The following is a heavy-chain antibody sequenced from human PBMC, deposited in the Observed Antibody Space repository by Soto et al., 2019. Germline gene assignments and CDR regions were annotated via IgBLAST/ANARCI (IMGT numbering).Heavy chain of an antibody. D-gene: IGHD4-17*01. CDR3: ARHKGGDPYYFDY. Sequence: GGALRLSCAASGFTFSNYGMHWVRQAPGKGLEWVAVIWYDGSNKYYADSVKGRFTISRDNSKNTLYLQMNTLRAEDTAVYYCARHKGGDPYYFDYWGQGTLVTVSS. J-gene: IGHJ4*02. CDR1: GFTFSNYG. V-gene: IGHV3-33*01. CDR2: IWYDGSNK.